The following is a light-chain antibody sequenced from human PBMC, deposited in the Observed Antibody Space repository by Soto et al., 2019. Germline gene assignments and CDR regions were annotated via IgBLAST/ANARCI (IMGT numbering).Light chain of an antibody. V-gene: IGKV1-5*03. CDR3: QHYNTWPWT. J-gene: IGKJ1*01. Sequence: DIQMTQSPSTLSASGGDRVTITCRASQNIGSWLAWYQQKPGEAPKLLISKASTLESGVPSRFSGRAYGTEFTLTISSLQSEDFAVYYCQHYNTWPWTFGQGTKV. CDR2: KAS. CDR1: QNIGSW.